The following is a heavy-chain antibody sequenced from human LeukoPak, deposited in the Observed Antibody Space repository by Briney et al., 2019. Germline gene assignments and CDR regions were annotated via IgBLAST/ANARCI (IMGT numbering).Heavy chain of an antibody. J-gene: IGHJ6*02. D-gene: IGHD2-15*01. Sequence: GRSLRLSCAASGFTFSSYGMHWVRQAPGKGLEWVAVIWYDGSNKYYADSVKGRFTISRDNSKNTLYLQMNSLRAEDTAVYYCASRLLSAYYYGMDVWGQGTTVTVSS. CDR3: ASRLLSAYYYGMDV. CDR1: GFTFSSYG. CDR2: IWYDGSNK. V-gene: IGHV3-33*01.